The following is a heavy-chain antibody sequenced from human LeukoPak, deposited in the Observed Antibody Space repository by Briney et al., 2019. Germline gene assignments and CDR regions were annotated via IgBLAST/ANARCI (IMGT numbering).Heavy chain of an antibody. D-gene: IGHD3-16*02. V-gene: IGHV4-59*08. CDR1: GGSISSYY. J-gene: IGHJ6*02. CDR3: ARRSYHYYGMDV. CDR2: IYYSGYT. Sequence: SETLSLTRSVSGGSISSYYWSWIRQPPGRGLEWIGYIYYSGYTNYNPSLKSRVTISVDTSKNQFSLKLTSVTAADTAVYYCARRSYHYYGMDVWGQGTTVTVS.